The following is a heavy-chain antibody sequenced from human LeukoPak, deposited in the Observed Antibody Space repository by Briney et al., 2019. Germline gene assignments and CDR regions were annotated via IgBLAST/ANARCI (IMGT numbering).Heavy chain of an antibody. D-gene: IGHD3-22*01. Sequence: GGSLRLSCTASGFTFGDYAMSWFRQAPGKGLEWVGFIRSKAYGGTTEYAASVKGRFTISRDDSKSIAYLQMNSLKTEDTAVYYCTRVSDSSGYYIVDYWGQGTLVTVSS. CDR3: TRVSDSSGYYIVDY. CDR1: GFTFGDYA. CDR2: IRSKAYGGTT. J-gene: IGHJ4*02. V-gene: IGHV3-49*03.